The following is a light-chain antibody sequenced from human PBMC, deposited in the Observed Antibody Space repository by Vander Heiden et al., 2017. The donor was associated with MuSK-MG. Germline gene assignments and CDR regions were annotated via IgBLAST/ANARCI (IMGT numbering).Light chain of an antibody. CDR1: QGLNSW. CDR3: QQEGNFPNT. J-gene: IGKJ4*01. Sequence: DIQLTQSPSSLSASVGDRVTITCRASQGLNSWLAWYQRKPEKAPKSLIYDTSKLESGVPSRFSGSGSGTEFTLTISSLQPEDFASYVCQQEGNFPNTFGGGTKVDIK. CDR2: DTS. V-gene: IGKV1D-16*01.